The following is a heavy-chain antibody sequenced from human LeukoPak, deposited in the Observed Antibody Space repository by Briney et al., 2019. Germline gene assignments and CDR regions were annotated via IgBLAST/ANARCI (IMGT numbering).Heavy chain of an antibody. V-gene: IGHV4-59*08. CDR1: GFTFDDYA. CDR3: ARHVFSSSFDAFDI. D-gene: IGHD6-13*01. CDR2: IYYGGST. Sequence: LRLSCAASGFTFDDYAMHWVRQPPGKGLEWIGYIYYGGSTNYNPSLKSRVTISVDTSKNQFSLKLSSVTAADTAVYYCARHVFSSSFDAFDIWGQGTMVTVSS. J-gene: IGHJ3*02.